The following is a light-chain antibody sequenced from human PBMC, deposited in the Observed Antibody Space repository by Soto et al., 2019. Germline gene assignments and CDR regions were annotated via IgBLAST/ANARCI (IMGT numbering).Light chain of an antibody. Sequence: QSALTQPASVSRSPGQSITISCTGTSSDVGSYNLVSWYQQHPGKAPKLMIYEGSKRPSGVSNRFSGSKSGNTASLTISGLQAEDEADYYCCSYAGSSTSPYVFGTGTKVT. J-gene: IGLJ1*01. CDR3: CSYAGSSTSPYV. CDR1: SSDVGSYNL. CDR2: EGS. V-gene: IGLV2-23*01.